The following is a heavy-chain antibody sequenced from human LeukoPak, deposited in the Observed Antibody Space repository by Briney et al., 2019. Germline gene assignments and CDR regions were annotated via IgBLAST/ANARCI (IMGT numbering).Heavy chain of an antibody. CDR3: AKGIYSSGWSYFDY. CDR2: LSGSGITT. V-gene: IGHV3-23*01. J-gene: IGHJ4*01. CDR1: GFTFSNSA. Sequence: GGSLRLSCAASGFTFSNSAMSWVRQAPGKGLEWVSTLSGSGITTYYADSVKGRFTISRDNSENTLYLQMNTLRAEDTALYDCAKGIYSSGWSYFDYWGHGTLVTVSS. D-gene: IGHD6-19*01.